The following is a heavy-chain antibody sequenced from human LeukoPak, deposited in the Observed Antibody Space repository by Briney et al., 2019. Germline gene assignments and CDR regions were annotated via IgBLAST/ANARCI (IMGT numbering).Heavy chain of an antibody. J-gene: IGHJ4*02. CDR2: ISDTGGRT. CDR1: GITLSNYG. D-gene: IGHD3-10*01. CDR3: AKRGVVIRVILVGFHKEAYYFDS. Sequence: GGSLRLSCAVSGITLSNYGMSWVRQAPGRGLEWVAGISDTGGRTNYVDSVKCRFTISRDNPKNILYLQMNSLRAEDTAVYFCAKRGVVIRVILVGFHKEAYYFDSWGQGALVTVSS. V-gene: IGHV3-23*01.